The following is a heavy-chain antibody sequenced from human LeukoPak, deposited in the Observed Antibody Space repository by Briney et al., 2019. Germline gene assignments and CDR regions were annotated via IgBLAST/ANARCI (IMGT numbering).Heavy chain of an antibody. V-gene: IGHV1-24*01. CDR3: VTVDLFGDLYYFYMDV. D-gene: IGHD3-3*01. Sequence: ASVKVSCKVSGSTLTDLSVHWVRQAPGGGLEWVGGFDPEDGGTLYMEKFKGRLTMTEDTSTDTAYMELTSLRSDDTAVYYCVTVDLFGDLYYFYMDVWGEGTTVTVSS. CDR1: GSTLTDLS. CDR2: FDPEDGGT. J-gene: IGHJ6*03.